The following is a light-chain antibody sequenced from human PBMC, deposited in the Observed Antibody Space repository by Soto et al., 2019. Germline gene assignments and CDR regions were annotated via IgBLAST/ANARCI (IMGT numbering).Light chain of an antibody. Sequence: QSVLTQSPSASASLGASVKLTCTLSSGHSNYAIAWHQQLPEKGPRYLMKVNSDGSHSKGDGIPDRFSGSSSGAERYLTISSLQSEYEADYYCQTWDTGIVLFGGGTKLTVL. V-gene: IGLV4-69*01. J-gene: IGLJ2*01. CDR1: SGHSNYA. CDR2: VNSDGSH. CDR3: QTWDTGIVL.